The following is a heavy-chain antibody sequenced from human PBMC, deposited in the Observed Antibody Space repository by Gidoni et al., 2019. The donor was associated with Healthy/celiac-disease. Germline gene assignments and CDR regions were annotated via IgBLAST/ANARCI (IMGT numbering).Heavy chain of an antibody. Sequence: EVQLLESGGGLVQPGGSLRLSCAASGFTFSSYAMSWVRQAPGKGLEWLSAISGSGGSTYYADSVEGRFTISRDNSKNTLYLQMNSLRAEDTAVYYCAKDSSRAAAGPISDWGGQGTLVTVSS. CDR3: AKDSSRAAAGPISDW. V-gene: IGHV3-23*01. J-gene: IGHJ4*02. D-gene: IGHD6-13*01. CDR2: ISGSGGST. CDR1: GFTFSSYA.